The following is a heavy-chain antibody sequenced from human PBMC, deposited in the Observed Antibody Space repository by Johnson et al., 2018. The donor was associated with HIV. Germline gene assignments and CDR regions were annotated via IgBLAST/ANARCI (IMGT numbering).Heavy chain of an antibody. J-gene: IGHJ3*02. CDR2: IPYDGYNK. Sequence: QVQLVESGGGVVQPGRSLRLSCAASGFTFSSYAMHWVRQAPGKGLEWVAVIPYDGYNKYYADSVRGRFTISRDNSKNSLYLQMNSLRAEDTAVYYCARVNWNYEAFDIWGQGTMVTVSS. CDR1: GFTFSSYA. CDR3: ARVNWNYEAFDI. D-gene: IGHD1-7*01. V-gene: IGHV3-30-3*01.